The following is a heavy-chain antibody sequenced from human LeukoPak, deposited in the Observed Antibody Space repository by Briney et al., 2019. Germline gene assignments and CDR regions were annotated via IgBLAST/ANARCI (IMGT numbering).Heavy chain of an antibody. V-gene: IGHV1-46*01. D-gene: IGHD6-19*01. Sequence: ASVKVSCKASGYTFTSYYMHWVRQAPGQGLEWMGVINPSGGSTTYAQKFQGRVTMTRDTSTSTVYMELSSLRSEDTAVYYCARGDGQWLVRVLDFDYWGQGTLVTVSS. CDR3: ARGDGQWLVRVLDFDY. J-gene: IGHJ4*02. CDR2: INPSGGST. CDR1: GYTFTSYY.